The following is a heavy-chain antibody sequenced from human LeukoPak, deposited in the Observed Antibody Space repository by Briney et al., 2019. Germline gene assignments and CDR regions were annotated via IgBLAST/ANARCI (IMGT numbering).Heavy chain of an antibody. CDR3: AAAESYCGGDCSTNWYFGL. D-gene: IGHD2-21*02. CDR1: GGSISRSKYN. Sequence: SETLSLTCTVSGGSISRSKYNWGWIRQPPGKGLEWIGNIYYTGNTYYSPSLKSRVTVSVGTSENQFSLRLSPVNPADTAVYFCAAAESYCGGDCSTNWYFGLWGRGTLVTVSS. V-gene: IGHV4-39*01. CDR2: IYYTGNT. J-gene: IGHJ2*01.